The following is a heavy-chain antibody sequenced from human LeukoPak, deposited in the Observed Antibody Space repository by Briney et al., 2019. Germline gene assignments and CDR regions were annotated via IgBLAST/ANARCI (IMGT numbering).Heavy chain of an antibody. J-gene: IGHJ6*02. D-gene: IGHD3-10*01. V-gene: IGHV3-23*01. CDR3: AKTESAGGGPQDV. Sequence: GGSLRLSCAASGFTFSSYSMNWVRQAPGKGLEWVSVISGSGVSTDYADSVKGRFTISRDSSKNTVYLLMDSLRADDTAVYYCAKTESAGGGPQDVWGQGTTVTVSS. CDR2: ISGSGVST. CDR1: GFTFSSYS.